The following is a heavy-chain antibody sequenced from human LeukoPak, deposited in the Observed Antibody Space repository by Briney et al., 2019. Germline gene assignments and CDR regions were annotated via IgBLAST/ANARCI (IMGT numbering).Heavy chain of an antibody. CDR3: AKREDGYYGSGSAFDI. J-gene: IGHJ3*02. CDR2: ISGSGGST. V-gene: IGHV3-23*01. D-gene: IGHD3-10*01. Sequence: GGSLRLSCVASGFTFSSYAMSWVRQAPGKGLEWVSAISGSGGSTYYADSVKGRFTISRDNSKNTLYLQMNSLRAEDTAVYYCAKREDGYYGSGSAFDIWGQGTMVTVSS. CDR1: GFTFSSYA.